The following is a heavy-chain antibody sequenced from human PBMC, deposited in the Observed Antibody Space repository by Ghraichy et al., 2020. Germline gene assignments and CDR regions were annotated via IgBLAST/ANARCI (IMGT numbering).Heavy chain of an antibody. D-gene: IGHD1-26*01. Sequence: GESLNISCAASGFTFSSYSMNWVRQAPGKGLEWVSSISSSSSYIYYADSVKGRFTISRDNAKNSLYLQMNSLRAEDTAVYYCARGYSGSYYYYYGMDVWGQGTTVTVSS. V-gene: IGHV3-21*01. CDR3: ARGYSGSYYYYYGMDV. CDR2: ISSSSSYI. CDR1: GFTFSSYS. J-gene: IGHJ6*02.